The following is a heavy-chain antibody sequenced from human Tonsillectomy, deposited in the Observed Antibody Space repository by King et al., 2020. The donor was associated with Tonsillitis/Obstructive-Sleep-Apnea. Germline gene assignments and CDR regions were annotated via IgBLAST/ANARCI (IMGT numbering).Heavy chain of an antibody. CDR2: ISYDGSNK. J-gene: IGHJ4*02. CDR1: GFTFSSYA. V-gene: IGHV3-30*04. Sequence: QLVQSGGGVVQPGRSLRLSCAASGFTFSSYAMHWVRQAPGKGLEWVAVISYDGSNKYYADSVKGRFTISRDNSKNTLYLQMNSLRAEDTAVYYCAREDSSWYFAYWGQGTLVTVSS. D-gene: IGHD6-13*01. CDR3: AREDSSWYFAY.